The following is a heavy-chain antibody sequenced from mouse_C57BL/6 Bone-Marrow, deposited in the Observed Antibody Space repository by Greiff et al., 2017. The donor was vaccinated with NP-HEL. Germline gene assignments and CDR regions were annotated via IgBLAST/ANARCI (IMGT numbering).Heavy chain of an antibody. CDR1: GFTFSDYG. CDR3: ARDDGYYAY. Sequence: EVKVVESGGGLVKPGGSLKLSCAASGFTFSDYGMHWVRQAPEKGLEWVAYISSGSSTIYYADTVKGRFTISRDNAKNTLFLQMTSLRSEDTAMYYCARDDGYYAYWGQGTLVTVSA. J-gene: IGHJ3*01. CDR2: ISSGSSTI. V-gene: IGHV5-17*01. D-gene: IGHD2-3*01.